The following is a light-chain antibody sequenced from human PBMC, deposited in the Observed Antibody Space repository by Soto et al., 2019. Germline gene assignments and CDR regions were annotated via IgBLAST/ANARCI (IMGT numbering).Light chain of an antibody. CDR3: PQLYSYPLS. CDR1: QGITSD. CDR2: AAS. Sequence: IQVTQSPSSLSASVGDRVTITCRASQGITSDLAWYQQKPGKAHKLLIYAASALQTGVSSRFSGSGYGTDFALTIRTLQPGEFATYFCPQLYSYPLSFGGWTTLEF. J-gene: IGKJ4*01. V-gene: IGKV1-9*01.